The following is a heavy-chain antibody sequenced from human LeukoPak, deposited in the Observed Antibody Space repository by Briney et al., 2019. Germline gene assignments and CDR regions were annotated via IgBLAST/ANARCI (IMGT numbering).Heavy chain of an antibody. CDR2: IYYSGST. CDR3: ARGGWYPESFQH. CDR1: GGSISSGDYY. J-gene: IGHJ1*01. D-gene: IGHD6-19*01. Sequence: KPSQTLSLTCTVSGGSISSGDYYWNWIRQPPGKGLEWIGYIYYSGSTNYNPSLKSRVTISVDTSKNQFSLKLSSVTAADTAVYYCARGGWYPESFQHWGQGALVTVSS. V-gene: IGHV4-61*08.